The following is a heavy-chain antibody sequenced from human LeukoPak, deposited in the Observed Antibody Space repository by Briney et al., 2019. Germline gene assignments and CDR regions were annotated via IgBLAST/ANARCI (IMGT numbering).Heavy chain of an antibody. J-gene: IGHJ6*02. CDR2: IKQDGSEK. Sequence: GGSLRLSCAASGFTVSSNYMSWVRQAPGKGLEWVANIKQDGSEKYYVDSVKGRFTISRDNAKNSLYLQMNSLRVEDTAVYYCARDSVWFGEPAPYGMDVWGQGTTVTVSS. D-gene: IGHD3-10*01. CDR1: GFTVSSNY. V-gene: IGHV3-7*01. CDR3: ARDSVWFGEPAPYGMDV.